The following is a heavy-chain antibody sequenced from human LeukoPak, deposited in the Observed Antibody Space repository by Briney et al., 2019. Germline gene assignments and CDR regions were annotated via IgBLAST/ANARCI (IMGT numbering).Heavy chain of an antibody. CDR2: IQSDGSNK. CDR1: GFNFNSYG. J-gene: IGHJ5*02. Sequence: PGGSLRLSCAASGFNFNSYGMHWVRQAPGKGLEWVAFIQSDGSNKYYVDSLKGRSTISRDNSKNTLYLQMNSLRPDDTAVYYCAKAPNWFDPWGQGTLVTVSS. CDR3: AKAPNWFDP. V-gene: IGHV3-30*02.